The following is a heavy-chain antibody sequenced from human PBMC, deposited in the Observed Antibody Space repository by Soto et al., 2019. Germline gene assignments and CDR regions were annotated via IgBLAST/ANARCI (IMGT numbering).Heavy chain of an antibody. CDR3: ARDLEQWLFIFDY. Sequence: GGSLRLSCAASGFTFSSYAMHWVRQAPGKGLEWVAVISYDRSNKYYADSVKGRFTISRDNSKNTLYLQMNSLRAEDTAVYYCARDLEQWLFIFDYWGQGTLVTVSS. D-gene: IGHD6-19*01. V-gene: IGHV3-30-3*01. CDR2: ISYDRSNK. J-gene: IGHJ4*02. CDR1: GFTFSSYA.